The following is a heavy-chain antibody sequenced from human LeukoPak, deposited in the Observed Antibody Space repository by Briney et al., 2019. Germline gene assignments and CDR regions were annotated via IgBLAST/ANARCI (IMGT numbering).Heavy chain of an antibody. J-gene: IGHJ6*03. CDR1: GYTFTSYG. CDR3: ARGSVAARPNRYYYYYMDV. D-gene: IGHD6-6*01. CDR2: ISAYNGNT. Sequence: GASVKVSCKASGYTFTSYGISWVRQAPGQGLEWMGWISAYNGNTNYAQKLQGRVTMTTDTSTSTAYMALRSLRSDDTAVYYCARGSVAARPNRYYYYYMDVWGKGTTVTVSS. V-gene: IGHV1-18*01.